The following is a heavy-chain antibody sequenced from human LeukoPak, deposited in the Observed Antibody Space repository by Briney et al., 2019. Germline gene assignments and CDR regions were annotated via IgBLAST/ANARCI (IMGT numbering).Heavy chain of an antibody. CDR3: ARGVSNLDY. D-gene: IGHD3-10*01. V-gene: IGHV4-61*02. CDR1: GGSISSGSYF. Sequence: PSQTLSLTCTVSGGSISSGSYFWTWIRQPAGKGLEWIGRIYSSGSTNYNPSLKSRLTMSVDTSKNQFSLKLTSVTAADTAVYYCARGVSNLDYWGQGTLVTVSS. J-gene: IGHJ4*02. CDR2: IYSSGST.